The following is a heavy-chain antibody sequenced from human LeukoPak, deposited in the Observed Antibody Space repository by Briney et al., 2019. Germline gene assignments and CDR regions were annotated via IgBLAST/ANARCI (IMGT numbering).Heavy chain of an antibody. CDR1: RYSFTGYY. V-gene: IGHV1-46*01. CDR2: INPSGGST. J-gene: IGHJ4*02. D-gene: IGHD4-23*01. Sequence: ASVKVSCKASRYSFTGYYMHWVRQAPGQGLEWMGIINPSGGSTSYAQKFQGRVTMTRDTSTSTVYMELSSLRSEDTAVYYCARAHDYGGNHGGNDYWGQGTLVTVSS. CDR3: ARAHDYGGNHGGNDY.